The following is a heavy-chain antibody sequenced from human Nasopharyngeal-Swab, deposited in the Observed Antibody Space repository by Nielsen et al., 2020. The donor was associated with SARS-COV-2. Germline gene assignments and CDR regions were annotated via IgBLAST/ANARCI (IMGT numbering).Heavy chain of an antibody. CDR1: GFTFSSFG. V-gene: IGHV3-30*03. J-gene: IGHJ4*02. D-gene: IGHD4-17*01. Sequence: GGSLRLSCAASGFTFSSFGMHWVRQAPGKGLGWVAFIAHDASNEYYGDSVKGRFSISRDSSKNTLYLQMDSLRGGDTAVYYCARDAPAHYGAFYWGRGTLVTVSS. CDR2: IAHDASNE. CDR3: ARDAPAHYGAFY.